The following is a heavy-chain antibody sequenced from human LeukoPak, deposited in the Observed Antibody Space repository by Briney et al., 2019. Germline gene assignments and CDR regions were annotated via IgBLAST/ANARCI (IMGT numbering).Heavy chain of an antibody. CDR3: AREPRASYFDY. Sequence: SQTLSLTCTVSGGSVSSGSYYWSWIRQPAGKGLEWIGRMHTSGTTNYNPALKSRVTISEDTSKNQFSLNLTSVTAADTAVYYCAREPRASYFDYWGQGTLVTVSS. CDR1: GGSVSSGSYY. CDR2: MHTSGTT. V-gene: IGHV4-61*02. J-gene: IGHJ4*02.